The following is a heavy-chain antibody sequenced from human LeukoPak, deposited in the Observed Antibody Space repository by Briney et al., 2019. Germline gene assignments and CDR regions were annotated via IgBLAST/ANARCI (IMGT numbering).Heavy chain of an antibody. V-gene: IGHV2-70*11. Sequence: SGPALVKPTQTLTLTCTFSGFSLSTRGMCVSWIRQPPGRALEWLARIDWDDDKYYSTSLKTRLTISKDTSKNQVVLTMTNMDPVDTATYYCARSEIPVVAATGYKNWFDPWGQETLATVSS. CDR1: GFSLSTRGMC. J-gene: IGHJ5*02. CDR2: IDWDDDK. D-gene: IGHD2-15*01. CDR3: ARSEIPVVAATGYKNWFDP.